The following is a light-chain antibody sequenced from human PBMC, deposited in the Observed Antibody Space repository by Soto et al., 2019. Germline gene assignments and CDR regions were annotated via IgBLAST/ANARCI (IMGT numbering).Light chain of an antibody. CDR2: GAS. CDR1: QSVSNNY. J-gene: IGKJ1*01. V-gene: IGKV3-20*01. CDR3: QQYGSSGT. Sequence: IVFTQSPGTLSLSPWERSALSCMASQSVSNNYLSWYQQKPGQAPRLLIYGASNRATGIPDRFSGSGSGTDFTPTISRLEPEDFAVYSCQQYGSSGTFGQGTKVDI.